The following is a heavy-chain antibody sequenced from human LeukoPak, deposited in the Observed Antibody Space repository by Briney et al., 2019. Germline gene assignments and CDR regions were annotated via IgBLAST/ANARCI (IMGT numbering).Heavy chain of an antibody. CDR1: GGSISSGDYY. Sequence: PSETLSLTCTVSGGSISSGDYYWSWIRQPPGKGLEWIGYIYYSGSTYYNPSLKSRVTISVDTSKNQFSLKLSSVTAADTAVYYCATVWFGESKLDYWGQGTLVTVSS. CDR3: ATVWFGESKLDY. J-gene: IGHJ4*02. V-gene: IGHV4-30-4*01. CDR2: IYYSGST. D-gene: IGHD3-10*01.